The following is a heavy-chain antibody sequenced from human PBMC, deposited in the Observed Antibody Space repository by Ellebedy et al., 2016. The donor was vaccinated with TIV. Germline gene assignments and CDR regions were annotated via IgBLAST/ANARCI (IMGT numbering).Heavy chain of an antibody. D-gene: IGHD5-18*01. CDR3: ARDLDTAHMKTIFDY. V-gene: IGHV3-21*01. Sequence: GESLKISCAVSRFPFSSYNMNWIRQAPGKGLEWVSAVNSVSTSMFDADSLKGRFTVSRDNAKNSLYLQMNNLRAEDTAVYYCARDLDTAHMKTIFDYWGHGTLVTVSS. J-gene: IGHJ4*01. CDR1: RFPFSSYN. CDR2: VNSVSTSM.